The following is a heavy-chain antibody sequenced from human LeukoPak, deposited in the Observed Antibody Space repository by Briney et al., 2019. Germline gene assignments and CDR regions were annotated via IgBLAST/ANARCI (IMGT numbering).Heavy chain of an antibody. D-gene: IGHD3-22*01. CDR3: ARGGGKSSGYFDF. CDR1: GFTFSGYA. CDR2: IIGSGGST. J-gene: IGHJ4*02. V-gene: IGHV3-23*01. Sequence: GGSLRLSCAASGFTFSGYAMSWVRQAPGKGLEWVSAIIGSGGSTYYADSVKGRFTISRDNSKNTLYLQMNSLRAEDTAVYYCARGGGKSSGYFDFWGQGTPVTVSS.